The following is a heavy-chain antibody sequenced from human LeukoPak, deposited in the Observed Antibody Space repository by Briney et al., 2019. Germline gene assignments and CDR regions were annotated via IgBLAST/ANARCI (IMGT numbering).Heavy chain of an antibody. V-gene: IGHV3-30*18. CDR1: GFTFSSFV. Sequence: QPGRSLRLSCAASGFTFSSFVMHWVRQAPGKGLEWVAVISYDGSNRYYADSVKSRFTISRDNSRNTLYLQMNSLRAEDTAVYYCAKAIAAAGTGFTVYYYYYGMDVWGKGTTVTVSS. CDR3: AKAIAAAGTGFTVYYYYYGMDV. J-gene: IGHJ6*04. D-gene: IGHD6-13*01. CDR2: ISYDGSNR.